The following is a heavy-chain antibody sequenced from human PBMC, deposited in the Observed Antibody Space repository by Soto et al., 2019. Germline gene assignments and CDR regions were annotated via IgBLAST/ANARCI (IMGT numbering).Heavy chain of an antibody. CDR3: ARYLRAARLATAMAYYMDV. CDR2: ILSSSGVI. Sequence: EVQLVESGGGLVQPGGSLRLSCAASGFTFGSYSMNWVRHAPGKGLEWVSFILSSSGVIYYADSVQGRFTISRDNAKNSLYLQLNSLRAEDTAVYYCARYLRAARLATAMAYYMDVWGNGNMVTVSS. D-gene: IGHD2-2*01. CDR1: GFTFGSYS. V-gene: IGHV3-48*01. J-gene: IGHJ6*03.